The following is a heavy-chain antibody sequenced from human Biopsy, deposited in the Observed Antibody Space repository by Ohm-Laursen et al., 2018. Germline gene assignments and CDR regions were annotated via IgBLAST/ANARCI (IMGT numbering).Heavy chain of an antibody. D-gene: IGHD3-22*01. CDR2: VMPFFGTA. V-gene: IGHV1-69*06. CDR1: GDTFSSDI. J-gene: IGHJ5*02. CDR3: ARHYYDTSGYNWFDP. Sequence: SVKVSCKASGDTFSSDIFAWVRQAPGQRPEWMGDVMPFFGTAQYAPKLQGRVSMTADKTTYTAYMELTSLTSEDTAVYFCARHYYDTSGYNWFDPWGQGTLVTVSS.